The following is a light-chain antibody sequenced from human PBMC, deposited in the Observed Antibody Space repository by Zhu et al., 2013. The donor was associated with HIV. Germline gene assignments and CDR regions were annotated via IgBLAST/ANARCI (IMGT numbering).Light chain of an antibody. CDR2: DND. CDR1: RSNIGNNF. CDR3: GTWDSSLSAWV. J-gene: IGLJ3*02. Sequence: QSVLTQPPSVSAAPGQKVTISCSGNRSNIGNNFVSWYQLLPGRAPQLLIYDNDKRPSGIPDRFSGSRSGTSATLGITGLQTGDEADYYCGTWDSSLSAWVFGGGTKLTVL. V-gene: IGLV1-51*01.